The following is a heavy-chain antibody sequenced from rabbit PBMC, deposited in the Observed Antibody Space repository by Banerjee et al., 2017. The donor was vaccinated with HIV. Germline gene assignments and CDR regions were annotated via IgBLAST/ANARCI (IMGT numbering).Heavy chain of an antibody. CDR1: GFSFNDSYW. J-gene: IGHJ4*01. V-gene: IGHV1S45*01. CDR3: ARDLAGVTGWNFGL. CDR2: INAADDSKI. D-gene: IGHD4-1*01. Sequence: QEQLEESGGDLVKPGGSLTLTCTASGFSFNDSYWICWVRQAPVTGLEWIACINAADDSKICYASWAKGRFTISKTSSTTVTLQMTSLTAADTATYFCARDLAGVTGWNFGLWGPGTLVTVS.